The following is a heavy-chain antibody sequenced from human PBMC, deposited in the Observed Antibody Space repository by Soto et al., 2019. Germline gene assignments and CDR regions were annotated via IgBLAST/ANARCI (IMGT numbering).Heavy chain of an antibody. CDR1: GYSLASLW. Sequence: GESLKISCKTSGYSLASLWIGWVRQMPGKGLDWMGRIDPSDSQTYYSPSFRGHVTISVTKSITTVFLQWSSLRASDTAMYYCARQIYDSDTGPNFQYYFDSWGQGTPVTVSS. J-gene: IGHJ4*02. CDR3: ARQIYDSDTGPNFQYYFDS. CDR2: IDPSDSQT. D-gene: IGHD3-22*01. V-gene: IGHV5-10-1*01.